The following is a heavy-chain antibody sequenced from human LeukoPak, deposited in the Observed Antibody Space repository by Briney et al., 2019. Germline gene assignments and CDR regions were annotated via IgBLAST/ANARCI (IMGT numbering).Heavy chain of an antibody. Sequence: PGGSLRLSCAASGFTFSSYAMSWVRQAPGKGLEWVSGISWNGGNIHYADSVKGRFTISRDSAKNSLYLQMHGLRTEDTALYYCAKSSYYDILTGHFDYWGQGTLVTVSS. CDR2: ISWNGGNI. V-gene: IGHV3-9*01. CDR3: AKSSYYDILTGHFDY. CDR1: GFTFSSYA. D-gene: IGHD3-9*01. J-gene: IGHJ4*02.